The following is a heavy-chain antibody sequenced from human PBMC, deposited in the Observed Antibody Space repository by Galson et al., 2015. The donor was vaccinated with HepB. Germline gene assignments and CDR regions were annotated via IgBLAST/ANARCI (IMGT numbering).Heavy chain of an antibody. Sequence: SLRLSCAASGFTFSNYCMHWVRQAPGKGLEWVAVIYYDGSNKYYADSVKGRSTISRDNAKNTLYLQMNSLRAEDTAVYYCAKDQRSSDIMHSYFDLWPRGTLVTVSS. CDR1: GFTFSNYC. CDR3: AKDQRSSDIMHSYFDL. CDR2: IYYDGSNK. V-gene: IGHV3-30*18. J-gene: IGHJ2*01. D-gene: IGHD3-16*01.